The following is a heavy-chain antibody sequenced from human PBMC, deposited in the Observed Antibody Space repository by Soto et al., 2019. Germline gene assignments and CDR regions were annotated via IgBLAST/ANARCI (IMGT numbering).Heavy chain of an antibody. CDR3: ARSPTFGGFDI. V-gene: IGHV1-3*05. J-gene: IGHJ3*02. CDR2: INAGNGNT. D-gene: IGHD3-16*01. Sequence: QVQLVQSGAEEKKPGASVKVSCKASGYTFTSYAMHWVRQAPGQRLEWMGWINAGNGNTKYSQKFQGRVTITRETPASTAYMELRSLRSRDTGVYYCARSPTFGGFDIWGQGTMVTVSS. CDR1: GYTFTSYA.